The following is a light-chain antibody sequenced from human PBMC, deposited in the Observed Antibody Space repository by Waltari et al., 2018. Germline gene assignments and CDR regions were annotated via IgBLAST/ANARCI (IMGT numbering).Light chain of an antibody. CDR1: QSVTTN. V-gene: IGKV3-15*01. Sequence: EIVTTQSPATVPACPGERATLSCRASQSVTTNLAWYQQKPDQAPRLLIYGASTGATGIPARFSGSGSGTEFTLTISSLQSEDFAVYYCQQYNNWPYTFGQGTKLEI. CDR2: GAS. J-gene: IGKJ2*01. CDR3: QQYNNWPYT.